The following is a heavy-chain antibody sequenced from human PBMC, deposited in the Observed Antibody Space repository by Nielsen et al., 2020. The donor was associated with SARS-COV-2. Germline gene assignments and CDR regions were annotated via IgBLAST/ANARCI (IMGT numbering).Heavy chain of an antibody. CDR2: IWYDGSNR. J-gene: IGHJ4*02. V-gene: IGHV3-33*01. CDR3: AREGIDYIDSPGFSFDY. D-gene: IGHD4-17*01. CDR1: GFTFRRYG. Sequence: GESLKISCAASGFTFRRYGMHWVRQAPGKGLEWVAVIWYDGSNRYFADYVKGRFTISRDNSNNILYLQMDSLRAEDTAVYYCAREGIDYIDSPGFSFDYWGQGTLVIVSS.